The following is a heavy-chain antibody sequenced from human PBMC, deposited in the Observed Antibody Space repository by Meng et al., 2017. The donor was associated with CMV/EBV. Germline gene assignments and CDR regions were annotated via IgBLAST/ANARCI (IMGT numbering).Heavy chain of an antibody. D-gene: IGHD1-26*01. CDR1: GGTFTTFA. CDR2: IIPVFETA. J-gene: IGHJ4*02. CDR3: ARGGDSWYSDY. V-gene: IGHV1-69*12. Sequence: QVHLCTVLARVRKPGSSLKVSCTAFGGTFTTFAISWGRQAPGEGLEWMGGIIPVFETANYAERFQDRVTITADDSTTTAYMELSSLRADDTALYFCARGGDSWYSDYWGQGTLVTVSS.